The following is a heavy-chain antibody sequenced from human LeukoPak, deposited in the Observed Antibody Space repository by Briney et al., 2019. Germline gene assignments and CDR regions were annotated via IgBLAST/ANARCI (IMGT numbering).Heavy chain of an antibody. D-gene: IGHD3-3*01. J-gene: IGHJ4*02. V-gene: IGHV1-46*01. Sequence: GASVKVSCKSSGYAFTSYYMHWVRQAPGQGLEWMGLINPSGGSTSYAHNFQGRVIMTRDTSTSTAYMELRSLRSDDTAVYYCVFGTNYYFDYWGQGTLVTVSS. CDR2: INPSGGST. CDR3: VFGTNYYFDY. CDR1: GYAFTSYY.